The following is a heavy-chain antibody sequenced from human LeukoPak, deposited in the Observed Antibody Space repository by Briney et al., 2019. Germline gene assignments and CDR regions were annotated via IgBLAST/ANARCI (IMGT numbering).Heavy chain of an antibody. J-gene: IGHJ4*02. D-gene: IGHD3-3*02. Sequence: GGSLRLSCAASGFTFTSYAVSWVRQAPGKGLGWVSAVSGSGGNTFYADSVKGRFTISRDNSKNTLYLQMNSLRAEDTAVYYCAKERGSHLDYWGQGTLVTVSS. CDR1: GFTFTSYA. CDR3: AKERGSHLDY. CDR2: VSGSGGNT. V-gene: IGHV3-23*01.